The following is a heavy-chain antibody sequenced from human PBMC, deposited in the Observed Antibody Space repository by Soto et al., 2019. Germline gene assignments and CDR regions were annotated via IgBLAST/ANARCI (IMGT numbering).Heavy chain of an antibody. J-gene: IGHJ4*02. CDR1: GFIFSSYA. D-gene: IGHD3-22*01. Sequence: EVQLLESGGGLVQPGGSLRLSCAASGFIFSSYAMSWVRQAPGKGLEWVSGISGSGGSTYYADSVKGRFTISRDNSKNTLYLQMNSLRAEDTAVYYCAKDGDYYDSSGYYYFDYWGQGTLVTVSS. CDR2: ISGSGGST. CDR3: AKDGDYYDSSGYYYFDY. V-gene: IGHV3-23*01.